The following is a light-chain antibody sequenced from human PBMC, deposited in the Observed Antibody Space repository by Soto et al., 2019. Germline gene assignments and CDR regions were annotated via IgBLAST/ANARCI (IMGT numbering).Light chain of an antibody. CDR2: GAS. Sequence: EIVLTQSPGTLSLSPGEGATLSCRASQSVTGSYLAWYQQKPGQAPRLLIYGASTRATGIPVRFSGSGSETDFTLTISQLEPEDFAVYCCQQSGSSPPRFEQGTEVEMK. J-gene: IGKJ1*01. V-gene: IGKV3-20*01. CDR1: QSVTGSY. CDR3: QQSGSSPPR.